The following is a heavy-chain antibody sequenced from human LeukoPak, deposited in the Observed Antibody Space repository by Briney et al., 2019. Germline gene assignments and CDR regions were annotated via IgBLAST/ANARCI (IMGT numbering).Heavy chain of an antibody. CDR2: ISSSSSYI. D-gene: IGHD2/OR15-2a*01. CDR3: AGPRTFYYGMDV. V-gene: IGHV3-21*01. CDR1: GFTFSSYS. Sequence: PGGSLRLSCAASGFTFSSYSMNWVRQAPGKGLEWVSSISSSSSYIYYADSVKGRFTISRDNAKSSLYLQMNSLRAEDTAVYYCAGPRTFYYGMDVWGQGTTVTVSS. J-gene: IGHJ6*02.